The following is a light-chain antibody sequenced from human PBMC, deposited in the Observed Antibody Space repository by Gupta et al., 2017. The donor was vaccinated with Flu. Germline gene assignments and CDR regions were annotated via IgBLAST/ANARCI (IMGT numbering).Light chain of an antibody. J-gene: IGKJ3*01. CDR2: GAS. Sequence: EIMMTQSPATLAVSPGETASLSCRASWSVSDKLAWYQQKPGQAPRLLIYGASIRATGIPARFSGSGSGTDFTLTISSRSSEDFAVYFCQQYNYWPQFTFGPGTKVDI. CDR1: WSVSDK. CDR3: QQYNYWPQFT. V-gene: IGKV3-15*01.